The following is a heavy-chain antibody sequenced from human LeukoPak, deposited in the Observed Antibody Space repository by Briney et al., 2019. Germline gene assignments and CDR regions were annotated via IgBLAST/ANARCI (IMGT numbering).Heavy chain of an antibody. V-gene: IGHV3-20*04. D-gene: IGHD3-22*01. J-gene: IGHJ4*02. CDR1: GFTFDDYG. CDR2: INWNGGST. Sequence: GGSLRLSCAASGFTFDDYGMSWVRQAPGKGLEWVSGINWNGGSTGYADSVKGRFTISRANAKNSLYLQMNSLRAEDTALYYCARGYYYDSSGYYYGHAYWGQGTLVTVSS. CDR3: ARGYYYDSSGYYYGHAY.